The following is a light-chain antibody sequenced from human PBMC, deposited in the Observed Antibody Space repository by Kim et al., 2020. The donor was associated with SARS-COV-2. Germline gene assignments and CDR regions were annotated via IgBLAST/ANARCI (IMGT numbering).Light chain of an antibody. V-gene: IGKV3-11*01. Sequence: SPGERATLSCRASQSVSSYLAWYQQKPGQAPRLLIYDASNRATGIPARFSGSGSGTDFTLTIRSLEPEDFAVYYCQQRSNWPPPYTFGQGTKLEI. J-gene: IGKJ2*01. CDR1: QSVSSY. CDR3: QQRSNWPPPYT. CDR2: DAS.